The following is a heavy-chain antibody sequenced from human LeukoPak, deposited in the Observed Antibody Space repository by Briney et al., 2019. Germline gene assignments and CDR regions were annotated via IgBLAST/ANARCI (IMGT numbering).Heavy chain of an antibody. J-gene: IGHJ4*02. CDR3: ARDYYDSSGYYRYFGY. CDR2: INPSGGST. CDR1: GYTFTSYY. Sequence: ASVKVSCKASGYTFTSYYMHWVRQAPGQGLEWMGIINPSGGSTSCAQKFQGRVTMTRDTSTSTVYMELSSLRSEDTAVYYCARDYYDSSGYYRYFGYWGQGTLVTVSS. V-gene: IGHV1-46*01. D-gene: IGHD3-22*01.